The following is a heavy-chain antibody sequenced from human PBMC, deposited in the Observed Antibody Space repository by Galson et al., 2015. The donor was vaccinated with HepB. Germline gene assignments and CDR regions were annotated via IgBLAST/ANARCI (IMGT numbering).Heavy chain of an antibody. CDR1: GFTFSVYT. Sequence: SLRLSCAASGFTFSVYTIHWVRQAPGRGLEWVAVILYDGNNIYYAESVKGRFTISRDNSKRMVYLQMSSLRAEDTAVYYCARASDPNNCRSTGCYAPNYWGQGTLVTVSS. CDR2: ILYDGNNI. V-gene: IGHV3-30*04. CDR3: ARASDPNNCRSTGCYAPNY. D-gene: IGHD2-2*01. J-gene: IGHJ4*02.